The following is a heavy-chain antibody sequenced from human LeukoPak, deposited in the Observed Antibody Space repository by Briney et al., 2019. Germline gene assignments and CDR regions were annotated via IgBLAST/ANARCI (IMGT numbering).Heavy chain of an antibody. CDR3: ASSRNSGWYFDL. V-gene: IGHV3-48*03. CDR2: ISSSGSTI. J-gene: IGHJ2*01. D-gene: IGHD6-13*01. Sequence: GGSLRLSCAASGFTFSSYEMKWVRQAPGKGLEWVSYISSSGSTIYYADSVKGRFTISRDNAKNSLYLQMNSLRAEDTAVYYCASSRNSGWYFDLWGRGTLVTVSS. CDR1: GFTFSSYE.